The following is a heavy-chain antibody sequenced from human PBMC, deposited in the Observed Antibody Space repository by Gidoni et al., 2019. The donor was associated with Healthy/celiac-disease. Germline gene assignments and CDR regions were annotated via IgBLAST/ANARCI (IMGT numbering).Heavy chain of an antibody. CDR3: TTLDWNYYYFDY. CDR2: IKSKTDGGTT. D-gene: IGHD1-7*01. CDR1: GFTFSNAW. V-gene: IGHV3-15*01. J-gene: IGHJ4*02. Sequence: EVQLVESGGGLVKPGGSLRLSCAASGFTFSNAWMSWVRQAPGKGLELVDRIKSKTDGGTTDYAAPVKGRCTISRDDSKHTLYLQMNSLKTEDTSVYYCTTLDWNYYYFDYWGQGTLVTVSS.